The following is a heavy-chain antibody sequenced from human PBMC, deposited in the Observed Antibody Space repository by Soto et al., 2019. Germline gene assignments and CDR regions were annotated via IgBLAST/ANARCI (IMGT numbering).Heavy chain of an antibody. CDR3: AREHRRRRYSYGDGGCGC. Sequence: QVQLVQSGAEVKKPGASVKVSCKASGYTFTGYYMHWVRQAPGQGLEWMGWIHPNSGGTNYAQKYQGRVTMTRDTSSSTAYMELSRRRSDATAVYYCAREHRRRRYSYGDGGCGCWGQGTVVTVSS. J-gene: IGHJ1*01. CDR1: GYTFTGYY. D-gene: IGHD5-18*01. CDR2: IHPNSGGT. V-gene: IGHV1-2*02.